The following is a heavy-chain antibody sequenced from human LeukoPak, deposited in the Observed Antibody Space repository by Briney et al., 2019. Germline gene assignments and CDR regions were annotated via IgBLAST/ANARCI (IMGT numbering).Heavy chain of an antibody. CDR3: ARSRGGGITVFGAPPPAFDP. V-gene: IGHV3-48*01. CDR2: IRSSGSTT. CDR1: GFTFSSYS. D-gene: IGHD3-3*01. Sequence: GGSLRLSCAASGFTFSSYSMNWVRQAPGKGLEWISYIRSSGSTTLYADSVEGRFTISRDNAKDSLYLQMNNLRAEDTAMYYCARSRGGGITVFGAPPPAFDPWGQGTLVTVSS. J-gene: IGHJ5*02.